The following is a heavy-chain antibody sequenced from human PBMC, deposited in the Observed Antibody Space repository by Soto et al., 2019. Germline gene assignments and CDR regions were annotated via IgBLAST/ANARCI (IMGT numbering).Heavy chain of an antibody. CDR2: INPRTGST. J-gene: IGHJ2*01. Sequence: QVQLVQSGADVKKPGTSVKVSCNAAGYSFTNYCMYWVRQAPGQGLEWMGMINPRTGSTRYAQKLQDRVTLIRDTSTTTVYMELSTLISDDTAVYYCARDGGLLPASWHDDLWGPGTLVTVSS. D-gene: IGHD2-15*01. CDR1: GYSFTNYC. V-gene: IGHV1-46*04. CDR3: ARDGGLLPASWHDDL.